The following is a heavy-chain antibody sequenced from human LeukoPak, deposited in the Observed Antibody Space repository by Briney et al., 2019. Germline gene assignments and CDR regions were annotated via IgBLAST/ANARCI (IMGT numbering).Heavy chain of an antibody. Sequence: SQTLSLTCTVSGGSISSGGYYWSWIRQHPGKGLEWIGYIYYSGSTYYNPSLKSRVTISVDTSKNQFSLKLSSVTAADAAVYYCARGSYGSGSSPFFDYWGQGTLVTVSS. D-gene: IGHD3-10*01. J-gene: IGHJ4*02. CDR1: GGSISSGGYY. CDR2: IYYSGST. CDR3: ARGSYGSGSSPFFDY. V-gene: IGHV4-31*03.